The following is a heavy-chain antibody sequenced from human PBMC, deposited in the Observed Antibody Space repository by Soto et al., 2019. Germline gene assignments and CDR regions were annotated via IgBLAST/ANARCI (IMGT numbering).Heavy chain of an antibody. V-gene: IGHV1-18*01. J-gene: IGHJ5*02. Sequence: ASVKVSCKASVYTFTSYGISWVRQAPGQGLEWMGWISAYNGNTNYAQKLQGRVTMTTDTSTSTAYMELRSLRSDDTAVYYCARDDDFWSGYFTWFDPWGQGTLVTVSS. CDR2: ISAYNGNT. CDR1: VYTFTSYG. CDR3: ARDDDFWSGYFTWFDP. D-gene: IGHD3-3*01.